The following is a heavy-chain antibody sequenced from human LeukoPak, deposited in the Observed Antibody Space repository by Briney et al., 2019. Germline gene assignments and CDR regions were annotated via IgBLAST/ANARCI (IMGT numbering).Heavy chain of an antibody. CDR1: NFTFSDAW. V-gene: IGHV3-15*07. CDR2: IKSNTEGGTT. CDR3: TTDPWHGLDV. D-gene: IGHD5-12*01. J-gene: IGHJ6*02. Sequence: GGSLRLSCAGHNFTFSDAWMNWVRQAPGKGLEWVGRIKSNTEGGTTDYVAPVKGRFTISRDDSKNTVYLQMNSLKTEDTAVYYCTTDPWHGLDVWGQGTTVTASS.